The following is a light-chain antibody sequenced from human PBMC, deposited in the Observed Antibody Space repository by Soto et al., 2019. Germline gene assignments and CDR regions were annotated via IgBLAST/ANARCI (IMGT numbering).Light chain of an antibody. Sequence: EIVLTQSPGTLSLSPGERATLSCRASQSVGDDLAWYQQKPGQAPRLLIYDVSNRATGIPARFSGSGSGTDFTLTISSVEPEDFAVYYCQQRRISVTFGQGTRLEIK. CDR1: QSVGDD. J-gene: IGKJ5*01. CDR3: QQRRISVT. V-gene: IGKV3-11*01. CDR2: DVS.